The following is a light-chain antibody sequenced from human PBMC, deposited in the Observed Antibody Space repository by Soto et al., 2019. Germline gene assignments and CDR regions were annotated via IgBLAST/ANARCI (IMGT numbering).Light chain of an antibody. CDR3: PQYDTYFRYT. CDR2: DAY. J-gene: IGKJ2*01. V-gene: IGKV1-5*01. Sequence: DIQMTQSPSTLSASVGDRVAITCRASQSINSKLAWYQKKPGKAPKLLISDAYNLESGVPSRFSGSGSGTEFTLTIGSLQPDDFATYYCPQYDTYFRYTFGQGTTLDIK. CDR1: QSINSK.